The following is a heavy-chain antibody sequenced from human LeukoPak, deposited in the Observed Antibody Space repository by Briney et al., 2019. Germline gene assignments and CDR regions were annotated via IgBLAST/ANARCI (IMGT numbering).Heavy chain of an antibody. V-gene: IGHV3-11*05. J-gene: IGHJ3*02. CDR3: ARALYGSGRFSDAFDI. CDR2: ISSSSSYT. CDR1: GFTFSDYY. Sequence: PGGSLRLSCAASGFTFSDYYMSWIRQAPGKGLEWVSYISSSSSYTNYADSVKGRFTISRDNAKHSLYLQMNSLRAENTAVYYCARALYGSGRFSDAFDIWGQGTMVTVSS. D-gene: IGHD3-10*01.